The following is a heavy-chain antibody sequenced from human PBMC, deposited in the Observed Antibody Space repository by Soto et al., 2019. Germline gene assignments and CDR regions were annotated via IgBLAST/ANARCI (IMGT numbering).Heavy chain of an antibody. J-gene: IGHJ6*03. V-gene: IGHV4-34*01. CDR2: INHSGST. Sequence: SETLSLTCTVSGGSISSYYWSWIRQPPGKGLEWIGEINHSGSTNYNPSLKSRVTISVDTSKNQFSLKLSSVTAADTAVYYCARAYRYCSSTSCYRWYYYYYMDVWGKGTTVTVSS. D-gene: IGHD2-2*02. CDR1: GGSISSYY. CDR3: ARAYRYCSSTSCYRWYYYYYMDV.